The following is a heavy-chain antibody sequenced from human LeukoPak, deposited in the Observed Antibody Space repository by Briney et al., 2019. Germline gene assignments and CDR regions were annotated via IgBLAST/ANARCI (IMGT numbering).Heavy chain of an antibody. CDR3: AREASYGDYGFDP. J-gene: IGHJ5*02. Sequence: PGGSLRLSCAASGCTFSSYWMHWVRQAPGKGLVWVSRINSDGSSTSYADSVKGRFTISRDNAKNTLYLQMNSLRAEDTAVYYCAREASYGDYGFDPWGQGTLVTVSS. CDR1: GCTFSSYW. D-gene: IGHD4-17*01. V-gene: IGHV3-74*01. CDR2: INSDGSST.